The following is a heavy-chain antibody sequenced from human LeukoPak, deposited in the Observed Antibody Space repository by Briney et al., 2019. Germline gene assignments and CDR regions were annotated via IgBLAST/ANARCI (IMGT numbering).Heavy chain of an antibody. CDR3: ARDLGYCSGGSCYRPWFDP. CDR1: GFTVSSNY. V-gene: IGHV3-66*01. CDR2: IYSGGST. Sequence: GWSLGLSCAAAGFTVSSNYMSWVRQAPGKGLEWVSVIYSGGSTYYADSVKGRFTISRDNSKNTLYLQMNSMRAEDTAVYYCARDLGYCSGGSCYRPWFDPWGQGTLVTVSS. J-gene: IGHJ5*02. D-gene: IGHD2-15*01.